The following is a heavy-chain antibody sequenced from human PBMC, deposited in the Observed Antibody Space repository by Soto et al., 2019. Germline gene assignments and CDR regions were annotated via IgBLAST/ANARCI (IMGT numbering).Heavy chain of an antibody. CDR2: IYYSGST. Sequence: PSETLSLTCTVSGGSISSGDYYWSWIRQPPGKGLEWIGYIYYSGSTYYNPSLKSRVTISVDTSKNQFSLKLSSVTAADTAVYYCARDRYWGIAARRGMDVWGQGTTVTVSS. D-gene: IGHD6-6*01. CDR1: GGSISSGDYY. V-gene: IGHV4-30-4*01. J-gene: IGHJ6*02. CDR3: ARDRYWGIAARRGMDV.